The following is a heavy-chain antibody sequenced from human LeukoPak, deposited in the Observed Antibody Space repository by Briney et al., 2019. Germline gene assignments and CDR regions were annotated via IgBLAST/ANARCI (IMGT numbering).Heavy chain of an antibody. D-gene: IGHD5-18*01. J-gene: IGHJ4*02. V-gene: IGHV3-23*01. CDR3: AKRLRAGYNYGYPDY. CDR2: ICGSGGSA. CDR1: GFTFTTYS. Sequence: GRSLRLSCAASGFTFTTYSMNCVRQAPRKGLEWVSSICGSGGSAHYTDSVKGRFTISRDNSKVTLFLQMNSLRAEDTAVYYCAKRLRAGYNYGYPDYWGQGTLVTVSS.